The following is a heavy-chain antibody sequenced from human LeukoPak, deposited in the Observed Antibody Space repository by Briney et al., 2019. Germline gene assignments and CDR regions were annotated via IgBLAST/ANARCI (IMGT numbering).Heavy chain of an antibody. J-gene: IGHJ4*02. Sequence: SETLSLTCTVSGGSISSYYWGWIRQPPGKGLEWIGSIYYSGSTYYNPSLKSRVTISVDTSKNQFSLKLSSVTAADTAVYYCARNRGVAFDYWGQGTLVTVSS. CDR3: ARNRGVAFDY. CDR1: GGSISSYY. V-gene: IGHV4-39*07. CDR2: IYYSGST. D-gene: IGHD1-14*01.